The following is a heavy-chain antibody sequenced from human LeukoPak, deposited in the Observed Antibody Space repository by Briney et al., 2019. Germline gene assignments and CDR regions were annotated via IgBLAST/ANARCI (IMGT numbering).Heavy chain of an antibody. J-gene: IGHJ3*02. V-gene: IGHV3-21*01. CDR2: ISSSSSYI. CDR3: ARAPYDILTGYREDDAFDI. D-gene: IGHD3-9*01. Sequence: PGGSLRLSCAASGFTFSSYSMNWVRQAPGKGLEWVSSISSSSSYIYYADSVKGRFTISRDNAKNSLYLQMNSLRAEDTAVYYYARAPYDILTGYREDDAFDIWGQGTMVTVSS. CDR1: GFTFSSYS.